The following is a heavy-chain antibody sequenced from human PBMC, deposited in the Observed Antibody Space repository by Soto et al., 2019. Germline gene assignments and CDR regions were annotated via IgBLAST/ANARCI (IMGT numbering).Heavy chain of an antibody. CDR1: GFIFGNFA. J-gene: IGHJ1*01. Sequence: EVQLLESGGTLVQPGGSLRLSCATSGFIFGNFAMSWVRQSPGKGLEWVSTIHRGGTFYADSVRGRFTISRDDSKNTLSLQINSLRAEDTALYFCAKATHNAEGEYCGRVSCAAEYFQAWGQGTLVTVSS. D-gene: IGHD1-26*01. CDR2: IHRGGT. V-gene: IGHV3-23*05. CDR3: AKATHNAEGEYCGRVSCAAEYFQA.